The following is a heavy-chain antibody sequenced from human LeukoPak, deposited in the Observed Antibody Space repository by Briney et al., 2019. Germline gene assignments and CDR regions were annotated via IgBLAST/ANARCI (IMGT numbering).Heavy chain of an antibody. CDR1: GGSISSYY. D-gene: IGHD3-10*01. J-gene: IGHJ4*01. V-gene: IGHV4-59*08. CDR3: ARGGVVRGVIPLDY. CDR2: IYYSGST. Sequence: SETLTLTCTVSGGSISSYYWSWIRQPPGKGLEWIGYIYYSGSTNYNPSLKSRVTISVDTSKNQFSLKLSSVTAADTAVYYCARGGVVRGVIPLDYWGQGTPVTVSS.